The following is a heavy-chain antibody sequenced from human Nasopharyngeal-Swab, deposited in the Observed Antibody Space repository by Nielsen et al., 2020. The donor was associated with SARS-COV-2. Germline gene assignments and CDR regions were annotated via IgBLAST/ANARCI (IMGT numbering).Heavy chain of an antibody. V-gene: IGHV4-61*08. D-gene: IGHD2-15*01. J-gene: IGHJ6*03. CDR1: GGSISSGGYY. Sequence: SETLSLTCTVSGGSISSGGYYWSWIRQHPGKGLEWIGYIYYSGSTNYNPSLKSRVTISVDTSKNQFSLKLSSVTAADTAVYYCARDSTPVYYYYYMDVWGKGTTVTVS. CDR2: IYYSGST. CDR3: ARDSTPVYYYYYMDV.